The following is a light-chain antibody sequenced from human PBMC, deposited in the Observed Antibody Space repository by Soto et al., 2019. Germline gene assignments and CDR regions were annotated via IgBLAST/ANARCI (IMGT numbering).Light chain of an antibody. CDR2: GAS. CDR3: QQYGSSPSFT. V-gene: IGKV3-20*01. CDR1: QSVRSNY. Sequence: EIVLTQSPGTLSLSPGERATLSCRASQSVRSNYLAWYQQKPGQAPRLLIYGASNRATGIPDRFSGSGSGTGFTLTISRLEPEDFAVYFCQQYGSSPSFTFGQGTKVEIK. J-gene: IGKJ2*01.